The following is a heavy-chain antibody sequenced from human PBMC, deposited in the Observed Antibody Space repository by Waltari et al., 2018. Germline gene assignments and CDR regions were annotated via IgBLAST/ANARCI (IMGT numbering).Heavy chain of an antibody. CDR2: IIPILGIA. Sequence: QVQLVQSGAEVKKPGSSVKVSCKASGGTFSSYTIRWVQQAPGQGLEWMGRIIPILGIANYAQKFQGRVTITADKSTSTAYMELSSLRSEDTAVYYCARDLRGGGRGDYWGQGTLVTVSS. CDR1: GGTFSSYT. V-gene: IGHV1-69*08. D-gene: IGHD3-16*01. CDR3: ARDLRGGGRGDY. J-gene: IGHJ4*02.